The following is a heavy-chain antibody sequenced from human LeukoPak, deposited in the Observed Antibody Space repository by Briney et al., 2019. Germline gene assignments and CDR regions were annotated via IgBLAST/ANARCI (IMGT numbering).Heavy chain of an antibody. CDR1: GYSFTGYY. J-gene: IGHJ4*02. CDR2: INPNSGGT. Sequence: ASVKVSCKASGYSFTGYYMHWVRQAPGQGLEWMGGINPNSGGTDYAQKFQVRVTMTRDTSISTAYVELSRLTSDDTAVYYCAGLSGYDPYYFDYWGQGTLVAVSS. CDR3: AGLSGYDPYYFDY. V-gene: IGHV1-2*02. D-gene: IGHD5-12*01.